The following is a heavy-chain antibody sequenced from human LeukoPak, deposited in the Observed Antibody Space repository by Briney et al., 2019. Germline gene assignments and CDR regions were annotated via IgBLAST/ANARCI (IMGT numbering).Heavy chain of an antibody. D-gene: IGHD2-2*01. Sequence: GGSLRLSCAASGFTFSNYWRSWVRQAPGKGLEWVANIKQDGSEKYYVYSVKGRFTIARDNAKKSLYLQMISLRAEDTAVYYCARGGAPYCSSTSCYEDRFDPWGQGTLVTVSS. CDR1: GFTFSNYW. CDR3: ARGGAPYCSSTSCYEDRFDP. V-gene: IGHV3-7*05. J-gene: IGHJ5*02. CDR2: IKQDGSEK.